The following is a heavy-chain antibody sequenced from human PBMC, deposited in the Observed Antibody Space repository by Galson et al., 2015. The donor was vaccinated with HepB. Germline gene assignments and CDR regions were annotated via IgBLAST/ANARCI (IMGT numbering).Heavy chain of an antibody. CDR1: GFTFSSYA. V-gene: IGHV3-30-3*01. CDR3: AKEGAGLGATTEGFDY. J-gene: IGHJ4*02. Sequence: SLRLSCAASGFTFSSYAMHWVRQAPGKGLEWVAVISYDGSNKYYADSVKGRFTISRDNSKNTLYLQMNSLRAEDTAVYYCAKEGAGLGATTEGFDYWGQGTLVTVSS. D-gene: IGHD1-26*01. CDR2: ISYDGSNK.